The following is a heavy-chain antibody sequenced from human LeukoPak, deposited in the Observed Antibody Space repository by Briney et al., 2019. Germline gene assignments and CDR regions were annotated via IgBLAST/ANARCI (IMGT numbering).Heavy chain of an antibody. J-gene: IGHJ4*02. CDR3: ARAASGSTVTTLFDY. CDR1: GFTFSSYA. V-gene: IGHV3-30-3*01. Sequence: GGSLRLSCAASGFTFSSYAMHGVRQAPGKGLEWVAVISYDGSNKYYADSVKGRFTISRDNSKNTLYLQMNSLRAEDTAVYYCARAASGSTVTTLFDYWGQGTLVTVSS. CDR2: ISYDGSNK. D-gene: IGHD4-17*01.